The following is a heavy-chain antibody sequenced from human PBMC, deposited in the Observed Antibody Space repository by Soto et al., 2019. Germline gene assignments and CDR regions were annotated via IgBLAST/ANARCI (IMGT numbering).Heavy chain of an antibody. V-gene: IGHV3-21*06. J-gene: IGHJ4*02. CDR2: IDARSNYI. Sequence: LRLSCDASGFRFNSYSMNWVRQAPQKGLEWVSLIDARSNYIYYADSVKGRFTISRDNARNSLYLQMDSLRVEDTAVYYCVRENEMAGATSAFEYWGQGTPVTVSA. CDR1: GFRFNSYS. D-gene: IGHD1-26*01. CDR3: VRENEMAGATSAFEY.